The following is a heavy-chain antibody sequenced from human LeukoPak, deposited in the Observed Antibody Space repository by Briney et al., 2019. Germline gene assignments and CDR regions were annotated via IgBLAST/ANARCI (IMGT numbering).Heavy chain of an antibody. V-gene: IGHV1-69*05. D-gene: IGHD3-3*01. CDR3: ASSGITIFGVVIDLTPYDAFDI. CDR1: GGTFSSYA. J-gene: IGHJ3*02. Sequence: ASVKVSCKASGGTFSSYAISWVRQAPGQGLEWMGGIIPIFGTANYAQKFQGRVTITTDESTSTAYMELSSLRSEDTAVYYCASSGITIFGVVIDLTPYDAFDIWGQGTMVTVSS. CDR2: IIPIFGTA.